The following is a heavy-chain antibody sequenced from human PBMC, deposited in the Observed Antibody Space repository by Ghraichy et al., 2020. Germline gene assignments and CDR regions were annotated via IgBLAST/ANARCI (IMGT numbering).Heavy chain of an antibody. V-gene: IGHV3-23*01. CDR1: GFTFSSYA. J-gene: IGHJ4*02. CDR2: ITKDADTT. Sequence: GGSLRLSCAASGFTFSSYAMSWVRQAPGKGLEWVSSITKDADTTYHADPVKGRFTISRDRSKNTLYLQMNSLRPEDTAIYFCAKDWQATSCEGDCLSHWGQGTLVTVSS. D-gene: IGHD2-21*02. CDR3: AKDWQATSCEGDCLSH.